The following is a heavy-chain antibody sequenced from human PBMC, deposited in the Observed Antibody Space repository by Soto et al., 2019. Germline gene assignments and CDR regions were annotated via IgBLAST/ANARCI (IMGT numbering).Heavy chain of an antibody. D-gene: IGHD5-12*01. V-gene: IGHV4-39*01. CDR3: KMATIAGDYYYYYGMDV. J-gene: IGHJ6*02. Sequence: SETLSLTCTVSGGSISSSSYYWGLIRQPPGKGLEWIGSIYYSGSTYYNPSLKSRVTISVDTSKNQFSLKLSSVTAADTAVYYCKMATIAGDYYYYYGMDVWGQGTTVT. CDR2: IYYSGST. CDR1: GGSISSSSYY.